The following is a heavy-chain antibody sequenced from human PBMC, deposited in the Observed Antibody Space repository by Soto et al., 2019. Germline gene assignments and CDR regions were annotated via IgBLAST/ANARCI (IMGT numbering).Heavy chain of an antibody. CDR2: IYYSGST. CDR1: GGNIGSHGYC. V-gene: IGHV4-61*08. CDR3: ARQGAAGTGYFDY. J-gene: IGHJ4*02. Sequence: SETLRLTWTVSGGNIGSHGYCCIRKPQPRGKGLEWIGYIYYSGSTNYNPSLKSRVTISVDTSKNQFSLKLSSVTAADTAFYYCARQGAAGTGYFDYWGQGTLVTV. D-gene: IGHD6-13*01.